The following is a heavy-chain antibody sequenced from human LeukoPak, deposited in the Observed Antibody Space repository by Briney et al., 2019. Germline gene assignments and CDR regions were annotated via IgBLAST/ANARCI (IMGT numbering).Heavy chain of an antibody. V-gene: IGHV4-28*01. CDR2: IYHSGTT. Sequence: PSETLSLTCAVSGYSITSSSWWGWIRQPPGKGLEWIGYIYHSGTTYFNPSLQSRVTMSVDTSKNQFSLKLSSVTAVDTAVYYCARKENFYYYLDYWGQGTLVTVSS. CDR3: ARKENFYYYLDY. CDR1: GYSITSSSW. J-gene: IGHJ4*02. D-gene: IGHD3-3*01.